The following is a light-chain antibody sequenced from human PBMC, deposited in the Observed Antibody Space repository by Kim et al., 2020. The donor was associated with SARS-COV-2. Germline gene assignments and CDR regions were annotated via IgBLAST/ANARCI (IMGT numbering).Light chain of an antibody. V-gene: IGLV4-69*01. CDR3: QTWGSGIRV. J-gene: IGLJ3*02. Sequence: QPVLTQSPSASASLGASVKLTCTLSSGYSDNAIAWHQQLPGKGPRFLMKIHTDGSHNRGDGIPERFSGSSSGPERYLTISSLQSEDEADYYCQTWGSGIRVFGGGTQLTVL. CDR2: IHTDGSH. CDR1: SGYSDNA.